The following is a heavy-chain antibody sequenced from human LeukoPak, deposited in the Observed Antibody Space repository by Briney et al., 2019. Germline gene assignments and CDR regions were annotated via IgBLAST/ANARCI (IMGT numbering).Heavy chain of an antibody. Sequence: SETLSLTCAVYGGSFSGYYWSWIRQPPGKGLEWIGEINHSGSTNYNPSLKNRVTISVDTPKNQFSLKLSSVTAADTAVYYCARDGMTTVTPSHYYGMDVWGQGTTVTVSS. D-gene: IGHD4-17*01. CDR1: GGSFSGYY. J-gene: IGHJ6*02. CDR2: INHSGST. V-gene: IGHV4-34*01. CDR3: ARDGMTTVTPSHYYGMDV.